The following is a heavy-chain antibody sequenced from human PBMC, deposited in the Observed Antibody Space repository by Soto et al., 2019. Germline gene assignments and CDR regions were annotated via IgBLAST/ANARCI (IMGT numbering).Heavy chain of an antibody. V-gene: IGHV4-30-4*01. CDR3: ARGPSGDKVDS. J-gene: IGHJ4*02. CDR2: IYDGGRT. CDR1: GGSISTVDYW. Sequence: QVQLQESGPGLVKPSQTLSLTCTVSGGSISTVDYWWSWIRQSPDMGLEWIGHIYDGGRTYNNPSVESRVTMSVATSKSQLSLTLSSVSAADTAVYYCARGPSGDKVDSWGQGTLVTVSS. D-gene: IGHD7-27*01.